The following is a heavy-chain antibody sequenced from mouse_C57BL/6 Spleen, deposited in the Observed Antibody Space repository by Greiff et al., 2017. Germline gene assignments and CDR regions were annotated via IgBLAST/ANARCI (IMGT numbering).Heavy chain of an antibody. D-gene: IGHD1-1*01. V-gene: IGHV5-16*01. Sequence: EVKLVESEGGLVQPGSSMKLSCTASGFTFSDYYMAWVRQVPEKGLEWVANINYDGSSTYYLDSLKSRFIISRDNAKNILYLQMSSLKSEDTATYYCARGRYYYGAYFDYWGQGTTLTVSS. CDR3: ARGRYYYGAYFDY. J-gene: IGHJ2*01. CDR1: GFTFSDYY. CDR2: INYDGSST.